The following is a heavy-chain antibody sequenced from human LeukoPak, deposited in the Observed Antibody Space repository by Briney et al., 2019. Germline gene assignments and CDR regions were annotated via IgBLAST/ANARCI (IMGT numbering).Heavy chain of an antibody. Sequence: GGSLRPSKAACGSSFSCQNMGVGRQAPGKGLEWVSFISSSSSYIYYADSVKGRFTISRDNSKNTLYVQMNSLRAEDTAVYFCAKRWRFDSSGSYASFDCWGQGTLVTVSS. V-gene: IGHV3-23*01. CDR3: AKRWRFDSSGSYASFDC. CDR2: ISSSSSYI. CDR1: GSSFSCQN. D-gene: IGHD3-22*01. J-gene: IGHJ4*02.